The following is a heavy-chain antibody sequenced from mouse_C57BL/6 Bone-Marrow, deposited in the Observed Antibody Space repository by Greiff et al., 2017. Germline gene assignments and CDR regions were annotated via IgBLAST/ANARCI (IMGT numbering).Heavy chain of an antibody. V-gene: IGHV1-54*01. Sequence: VQLQQSGAELVRPGTSVKVSCKASGYAFTNYLIEWVKQRPGQGLEWIGVINPGSGGTNYNEKFKGKATLTADKSSSTAYMQLSSLTSEDSAVYFCARQLRLRGYYFDYWGQGTTLTVSS. J-gene: IGHJ2*01. CDR1: GYAFTNYL. CDR3: ARQLRLRGYYFDY. D-gene: IGHD3-2*02. CDR2: INPGSGGT.